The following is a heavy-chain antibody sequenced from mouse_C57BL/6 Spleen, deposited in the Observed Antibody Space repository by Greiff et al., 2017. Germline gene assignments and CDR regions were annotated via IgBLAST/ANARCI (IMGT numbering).Heavy chain of an antibody. Sequence: QVQLQQPGAELVKPGASVKLSCKASGYTFTSYWMHWVKQRPGQGLEWIGMIHPNSGSTNYNEKFKSKATLTVDKSSSTAYMQLSSLTSEDTAVYYCAVRAMVTTKGNYYAMDYWGQGTSVTVSS. CDR2: IHPNSGST. V-gene: IGHV1-64*01. CDR1: GYTFTSYW. CDR3: AVRAMVTTKGNYYAMDY. J-gene: IGHJ4*01. D-gene: IGHD2-2*01.